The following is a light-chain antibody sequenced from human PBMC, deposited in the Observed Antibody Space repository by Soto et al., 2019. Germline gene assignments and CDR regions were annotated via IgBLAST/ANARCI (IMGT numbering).Light chain of an antibody. CDR1: QSVSSSY. V-gene: IGKV3-20*01. CDR3: QQCGSSPRYT. CDR2: GAS. Sequence: EIVLTQSPGTLSLSPGERATRSCRASQSVSSSYLAWYQQKPGHAPRLLIYGASSRATGILDRFSGSGSGTDFTLTISRLEPEDFAVYYCQQCGSSPRYTFGQGTKLEIK. J-gene: IGKJ2*01.